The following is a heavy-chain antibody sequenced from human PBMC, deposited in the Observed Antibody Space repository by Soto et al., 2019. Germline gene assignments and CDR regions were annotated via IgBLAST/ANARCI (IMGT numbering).Heavy chain of an antibody. V-gene: IGHV1-18*01. CDR2: ISAYNTNT. CDR3: ARDTPPTDY. Sequence: QVQLVQSGAEVKKPGASVKVSCKTSGYTITSYHISWVRQAPGQGLEGMGWISAYNTNTNYAQKCQGRVTMTTDTLTSTAYMELRSLRSDDTAVYYCARDTPPTDYWGQGTLVTVSS. J-gene: IGHJ4*02. CDR1: GYTITSYH.